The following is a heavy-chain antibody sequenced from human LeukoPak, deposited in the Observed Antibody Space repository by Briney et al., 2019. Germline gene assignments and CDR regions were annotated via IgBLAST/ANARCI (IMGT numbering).Heavy chain of an antibody. J-gene: IGHJ2*01. V-gene: IGHV3-11*01. Sequence: GGSLRLSCAASGFTFSDYYMSWIRQAPGKGLEWVSYISSSGSTIYYGDSVKSRFTISRDNAKNSLYLQMNSLRDEDTAVYYCARDRGVGASYYWYFDLWGRGTLVTVSS. CDR3: ARDRGVGASYYWYFDL. CDR1: GFTFSDYY. D-gene: IGHD1-26*01. CDR2: ISSSGSTI.